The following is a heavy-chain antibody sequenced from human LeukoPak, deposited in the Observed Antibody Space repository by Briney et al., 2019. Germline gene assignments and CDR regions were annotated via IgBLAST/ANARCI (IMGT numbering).Heavy chain of an antibody. D-gene: IGHD2-2*01. J-gene: IGHJ4*02. CDR3: ARDLEWTAASFDY. CDR1: GYRVTEVS. Sequence: ASVKVSCKVSGYRVTEVSMNWVRQAPGKGLEWMGWISAYNGNTNYAQKLQGRVTMTRDTSTSTVYMELSSLRSEDTAVYYCARDLEWTAASFDYWGQGTLVTVSS. V-gene: IGHV1-18*01. CDR2: ISAYNGNT.